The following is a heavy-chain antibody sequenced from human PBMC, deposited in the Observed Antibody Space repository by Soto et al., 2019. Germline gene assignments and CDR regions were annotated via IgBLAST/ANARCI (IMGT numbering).Heavy chain of an antibody. V-gene: IGHV4-34*01. J-gene: IGHJ4*02. CDR3: ARMRQGANDY. Sequence: QSLTCAVYGGSFSGYYWSWIRQPPGKGLEWIGEINHSGSTNYNPSLKSRVTISVDTSKNQFSLKLSSVTAADTAVYYCARMRQGANDYWGQGTLVTVSS. CDR1: GGSFSGYY. CDR2: INHSGST.